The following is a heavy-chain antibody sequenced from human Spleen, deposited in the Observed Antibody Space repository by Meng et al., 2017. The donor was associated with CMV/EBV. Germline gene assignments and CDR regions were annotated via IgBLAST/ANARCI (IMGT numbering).Heavy chain of an antibody. J-gene: IGHJ4*02. CDR2: INPYSGDT. CDR1: KYTFSDYY. V-gene: IGHV1-2*06. CDR3: ARGDHSTSFFDH. D-gene: IGHD3-16*02. Sequence: ASVKVSCKASKYTFSDYYIHWVRQAPGRGFQWMGRINPYSGDTKYAQKFQGRVSMTRDTSTNTAYMELSRLRSDDTAVYYCARGDHSTSFFDHWGQGTLVTVSS.